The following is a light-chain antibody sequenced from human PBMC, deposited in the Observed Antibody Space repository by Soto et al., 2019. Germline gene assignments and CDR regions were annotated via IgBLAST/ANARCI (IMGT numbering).Light chain of an antibody. CDR1: QSISSW. CDR2: KAS. J-gene: IGKJ1*01. CDR3: QQYNSEFTWT. Sequence: DIQVTQSPSTLPASVGDRVTITCRASQSISSWLSWYQQKPGKAPKLLIYKASSIESGVPSRFSGSGSGTEFSLTISSLQPDDFSTYYCQQYNSEFTWTFGQATKVEIK. V-gene: IGKV1-5*03.